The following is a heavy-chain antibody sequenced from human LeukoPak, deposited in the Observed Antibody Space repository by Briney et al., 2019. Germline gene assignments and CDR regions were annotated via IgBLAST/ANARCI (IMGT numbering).Heavy chain of an antibody. Sequence: TGGSLRLSCAASGFTFSSYSMIWVRQAPGKGLEWVSSISSSSLYIYYADSVKGRFTISRDNAKNSLYLQMNSLRAEDTAVYYCARSHYVWGSYRPLDYWGQGTLVTVSS. CDR2: ISSSSLYI. J-gene: IGHJ4*02. V-gene: IGHV3-21*04. D-gene: IGHD3-16*02. CDR3: ARSHYVWGSYRPLDY. CDR1: GFTFSSYS.